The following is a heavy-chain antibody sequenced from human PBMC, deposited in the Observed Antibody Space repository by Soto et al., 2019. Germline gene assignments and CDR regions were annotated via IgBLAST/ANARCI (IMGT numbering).Heavy chain of an antibody. CDR3: ARAVATGRYFDWLLSYDP. Sequence: PSETLSLTCTVSGGSISSYYWSWIRQPPGKGLEWIGYIYYSGSTNYNPSLKSRVTISVDTSKNQFSLKLSSVTAADTAVYYCARAVATGRYFDWLLSYDPWGQGTLVTVSS. J-gene: IGHJ5*02. V-gene: IGHV4-59*01. CDR2: IYYSGST. D-gene: IGHD3-9*01. CDR1: GGSISSYY.